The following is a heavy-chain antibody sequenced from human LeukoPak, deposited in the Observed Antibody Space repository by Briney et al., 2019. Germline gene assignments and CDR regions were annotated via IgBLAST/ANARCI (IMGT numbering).Heavy chain of an antibody. J-gene: IGHJ4*02. CDR2: IKQDGSEK. CDR3: ASLGYCSSTSCPPFDY. CDR1: GFTFSSYW. Sequence: GGSLRLSCAASGFTFSSYWMSWVRQAPGKGLEWVANIKQDGSEKYYVDSVKGRFTISRDNAKNSLYLQMNSLRAEDTAVYYCASLGYCSSTSCPPFDYWGQGTLVTVSS. D-gene: IGHD2-2*01. V-gene: IGHV3-7*01.